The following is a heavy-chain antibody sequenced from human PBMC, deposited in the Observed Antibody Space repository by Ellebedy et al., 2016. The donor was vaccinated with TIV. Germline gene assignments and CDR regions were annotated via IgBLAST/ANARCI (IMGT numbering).Heavy chain of an antibody. D-gene: IGHD2-2*01. Sequence: SVKVSXKASGGTFSSYAISWVRQAPGQGLEWMGGIIPIFGTANYAQKFQGRVTITADEFTSTAYMELSSLRSEDTAVYYCARGPAATLRGWFDPWGQGTLVTVSS. CDR1: GGTFSSYA. CDR2: IIPIFGTA. V-gene: IGHV1-69*13. J-gene: IGHJ5*02. CDR3: ARGPAATLRGWFDP.